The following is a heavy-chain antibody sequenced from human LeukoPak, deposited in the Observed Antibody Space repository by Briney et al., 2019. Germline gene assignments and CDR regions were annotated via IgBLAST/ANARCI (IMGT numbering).Heavy chain of an antibody. CDR2: ISYDGSNQ. Sequence: GGSLRLSCAGSGFTFSSYSIHWVRQAPGKGLEWVAVISYDGSNQYYADSVKGRFTISRDNSQNTLYLQMNSLRAEDTAVYHCAKDRDYGDYPSAYYYYMDVWGKGTTVTVSS. D-gene: IGHD4-17*01. J-gene: IGHJ6*03. CDR3: AKDRDYGDYPSAYYYYMDV. V-gene: IGHV3-30*04. CDR1: GFTFSSYS.